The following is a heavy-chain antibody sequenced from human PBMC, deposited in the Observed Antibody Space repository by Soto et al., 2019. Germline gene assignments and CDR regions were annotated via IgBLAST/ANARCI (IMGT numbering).Heavy chain of an antibody. CDR2: IYYSGST. Sequence: SETLSLTCTVSGGSISSGSYYWSWIRQPPGKGLEWIGYIYYSGSTNYNPSLKSRVTISVDTSKNQFSLKLSSVTAADTAVYYCARDVADFWSGYDGKGMALYYYYGMDVWGQGTTVTVSS. CDR3: ARDVADFWSGYDGKGMALYYYYGMDV. D-gene: IGHD3-3*01. V-gene: IGHV4-61*01. J-gene: IGHJ6*02. CDR1: GGSISSGSYY.